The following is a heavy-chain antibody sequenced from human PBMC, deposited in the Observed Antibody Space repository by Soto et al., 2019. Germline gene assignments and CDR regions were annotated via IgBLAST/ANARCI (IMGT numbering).Heavy chain of an antibody. CDR2: IYYSGST. D-gene: IGHD3-10*01. V-gene: IGHV4-59*01. CDR1: GGSISSYY. J-gene: IGHJ4*02. Sequence: SETLSLTCTVSGGSISSYYWSWIRQPPGKGLEWIGYIYYSGSTNYNPSLKSRVTISVDTSKNQFSLKLSSVTAADTAVYYCARDSGYYGSGSYSYWGQGTLVTVS. CDR3: ARDSGYYGSGSYSY.